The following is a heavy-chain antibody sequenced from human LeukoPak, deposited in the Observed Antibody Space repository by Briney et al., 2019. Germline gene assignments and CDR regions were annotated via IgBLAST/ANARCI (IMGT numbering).Heavy chain of an antibody. D-gene: IGHD3-10*01. CDR3: ARPKLSGTYLPDH. Sequence: GGSLRLSCAASGFILSNYNMHWVRQAPGKGLEWLAFILFDGSNTKYADSVKGRFTISRDNSRNTLYLQMNSLRTEDTGVYYCARPKLSGTYLPDHWGQGVLVTVSS. V-gene: IGHV3-30*02. CDR1: GFILSNYN. CDR2: ILFDGSNT. J-gene: IGHJ4*02.